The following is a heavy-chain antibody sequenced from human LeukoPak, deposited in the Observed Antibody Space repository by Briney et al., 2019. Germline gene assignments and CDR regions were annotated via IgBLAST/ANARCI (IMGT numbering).Heavy chain of an antibody. J-gene: IGHJ4*02. V-gene: IGHV3-9*01. CDR3: AKGLAGFDY. CDR2: ISWNSGSI. Sequence: PGGSLRLSCAASGFTFSDYYMSWIRQAPGKGLEWVSGISWNSGSIGYADSVKGRFTISRDNAKNSLYLQMNSLRAEDTALYYCAKGLAGFDYWGQGTLVTVSS. CDR1: GFTFSDYY.